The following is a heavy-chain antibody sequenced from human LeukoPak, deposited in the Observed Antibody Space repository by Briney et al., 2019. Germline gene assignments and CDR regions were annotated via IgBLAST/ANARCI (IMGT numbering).Heavy chain of an antibody. CDR3: ARARRWLQFLGFDP. D-gene: IGHD5-24*01. J-gene: IGHJ5*02. Sequence: ASVKVSCKASGYTFTGYYMHWVRQAPGQGLEWMGWINPNSGGTNYAQKFQGRVTMTRDTSTSTAYMELSRLRSDDTAVYYCARARRWLQFLGFDPWGQGTLVTVSS. CDR1: GYTFTGYY. V-gene: IGHV1-2*02. CDR2: INPNSGGT.